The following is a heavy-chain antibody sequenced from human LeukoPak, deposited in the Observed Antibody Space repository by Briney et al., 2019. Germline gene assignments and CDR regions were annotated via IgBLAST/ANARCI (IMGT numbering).Heavy chain of an antibody. D-gene: IGHD3-9*01. V-gene: IGHV1-46*01. CDR1: GYTFTSYY. Sequence: ASVKVSCKASGYTFTSYYIHWVRHAPGQGLEYMGVINPSGENTSYTQRFRGRVTMTRDTSTSTVYMELSSLRSEDTAVYYCAREFARDDIDTWGQGTLVTVSS. J-gene: IGHJ5*02. CDR3: AREFARDDIDT. CDR2: INPSGENT.